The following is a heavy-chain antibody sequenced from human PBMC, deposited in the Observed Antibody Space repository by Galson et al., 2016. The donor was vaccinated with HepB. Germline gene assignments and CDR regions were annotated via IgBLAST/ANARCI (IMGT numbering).Heavy chain of an antibody. CDR3: ARDRASWDGQHTGSFDY. CDR2: TYYRSKWYY. Sequence: CAISGDSVSSIDAAWNWIRQSPSRGLEWLGRTYYRSKWYYDYAVSVKSRMTINPDTSKNKLSLQLNSVTPEDTAVYYCARDRASWDGQHTGSFDYWGQGTLVTVSS. D-gene: IGHD2-21*01. CDR1: GDSVSSIDAA. J-gene: IGHJ4*02. V-gene: IGHV6-1*01.